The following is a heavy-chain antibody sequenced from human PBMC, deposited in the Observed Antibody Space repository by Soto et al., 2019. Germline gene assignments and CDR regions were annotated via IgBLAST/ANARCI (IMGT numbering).Heavy chain of an antibody. CDR3: ARWVYGVYARFDF. D-gene: IGHD4-17*01. CDR1: GYTFTSHD. Sequence: QVQLEQSGAEVKKPGASVKVSCKASGYTFTSHDINWVRQATGQGLEWMGWMNPNSGNTGYAQKFQGRVTMTRNTSISTACMELSSLRSEDTAVYYCARWVYGVYARFDFWGQGTLVTVSS. V-gene: IGHV1-8*01. J-gene: IGHJ4*02. CDR2: MNPNSGNT.